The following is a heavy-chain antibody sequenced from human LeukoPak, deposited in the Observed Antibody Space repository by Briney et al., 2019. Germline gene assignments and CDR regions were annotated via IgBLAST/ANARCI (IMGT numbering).Heavy chain of an antibody. CDR1: GFTFSSYA. CDR2: ISGNGGST. V-gene: IGHV3-23*01. J-gene: IGHJ4*02. Sequence: PGGSLRLSCAASGFTFSSYAMSWVRQAPGKGLEWVSAISGNGGSTFYTDSVKGRFTTSRDNSKKTLFLQMNSLRAEDTAVYYCAKDGKEWLLFPYYFDYWGQGTLVAVSS. CDR3: AKDGKEWLLFPYYFDY. D-gene: IGHD3-3*01.